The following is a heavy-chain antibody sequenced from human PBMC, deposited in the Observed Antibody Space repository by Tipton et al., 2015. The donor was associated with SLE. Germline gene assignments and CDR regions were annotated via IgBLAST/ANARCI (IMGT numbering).Heavy chain of an antibody. D-gene: IGHD5-18*01. CDR1: GGSISSSY. V-gene: IGHV4-59*01. CDR3: ARDTAINAFDI. J-gene: IGHJ3*02. Sequence: TLSLTCTVSGGSISSSYWSWIRQPPGKGLEWIGYIYYSGRTNYNPSLKSRVTISVDTSKNQFSLKLSSVTAADTAVYYCARDTAINAFDIWGQGTMVTVSS. CDR2: IYYSGRT.